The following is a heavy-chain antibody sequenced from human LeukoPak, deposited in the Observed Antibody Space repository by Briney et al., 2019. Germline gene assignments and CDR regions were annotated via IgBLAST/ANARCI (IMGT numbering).Heavy chain of an antibody. D-gene: IGHD3-16*01. CDR2: IGWNIGST. J-gene: IGHJ4*02. Sequence: GGSLRLSCAASGFTFDDYAIHWVRQAPGKGLEWVSGIGWNIGSTGYADSVKGRFTISRDNAKDSLYLQMISLRAEDTALYCCVRGRWGSRTGVRPSGWGFHFDYWGQGILVTVSS. CDR3: VRGRWGSRTGVRPSGWGFHFDY. V-gene: IGHV3-9*01. CDR1: GFTFDDYA.